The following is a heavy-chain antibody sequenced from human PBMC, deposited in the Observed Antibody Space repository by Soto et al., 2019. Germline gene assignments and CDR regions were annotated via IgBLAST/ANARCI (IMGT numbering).Heavy chain of an antibody. D-gene: IGHD5-12*01. V-gene: IGHV4-34*01. Sequence: SETLSLTCAVYGGSFSGYYWSWIRQPPGKGLEWIGEINHSGSTNYNPSLKSRVTISVDTSKNQFSLKLGSVTAADTAVYYCARTRLRVLYSGYGKGPEFDYWGQGTLVTVSS. CDR3: ARTRLRVLYSGYGKGPEFDY. CDR2: INHSGST. J-gene: IGHJ4*02. CDR1: GGSFSGYY.